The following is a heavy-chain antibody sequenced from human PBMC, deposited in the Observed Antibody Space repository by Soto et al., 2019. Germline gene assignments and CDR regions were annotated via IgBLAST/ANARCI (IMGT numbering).Heavy chain of an antibody. CDR1: GGSISSYY. CDR2: IYYSGST. J-gene: IGHJ4*02. Sequence: SETLSLNCTVSGGSISSYYWSRNRQPPGKGLEWIGYIYYSGSTNYNPSLKSRVTISVDTSKNQFSLKLSSVTAADTAVYYCARGTIFGVVTRAHVDYWGQGTLVTVSS. CDR3: ARGTIFGVVTRAHVDY. V-gene: IGHV4-59*08. D-gene: IGHD3-3*01.